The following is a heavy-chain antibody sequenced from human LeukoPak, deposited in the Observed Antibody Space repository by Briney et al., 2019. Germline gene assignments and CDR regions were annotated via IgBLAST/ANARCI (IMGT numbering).Heavy chain of an antibody. CDR1: GFSFSGYG. V-gene: IGHV3-33*01. Sequence: GGSLRLSCAASGFSFSGYGMHWVRQVPGKGLEWVAVIWYDGSNKYYADSVKGRFTISRDNSKNTLYLQMNSLRAEDTAVYYCARESYSGYEGFDYWGQGTLVTVSS. J-gene: IGHJ4*02. CDR2: IWYDGSNK. D-gene: IGHD5-12*01. CDR3: ARESYSGYEGFDY.